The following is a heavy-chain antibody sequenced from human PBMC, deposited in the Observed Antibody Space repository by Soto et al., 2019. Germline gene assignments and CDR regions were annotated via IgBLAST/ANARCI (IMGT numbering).Heavy chain of an antibody. Sequence: QVQLVQSGAEVKKPGASVSVSCETSGFTFTRYTFHWVRQAPGQRLEWLGWINAGTGNTKYSQKFQGRVTITRDTSASTAYMELSSLRSEDTAIYYCACRGTYAGGYYGLDVWGQGTTVTVSS. CDR1: GFTFTRYT. CDR2: INAGTGNT. D-gene: IGHD1-26*01. CDR3: ACRGTYAGGYYGLDV. V-gene: IGHV1-3*01. J-gene: IGHJ6*02.